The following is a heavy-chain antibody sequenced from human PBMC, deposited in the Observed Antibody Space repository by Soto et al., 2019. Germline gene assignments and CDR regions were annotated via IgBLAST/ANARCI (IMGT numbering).Heavy chain of an antibody. CDR2: INSSGGST. CDR3: AKFYGGNSAHTYTIDP. D-gene: IGHD2-21*02. V-gene: IGHV3-23*01. Sequence: EVQLLESGGGLVQPGGPLRLSCAASGFTFSNYAMNWVRQAPGKGLEWVSTINSSGGSTNYADSVKGRFTISRDNSKNTLFLQMNSLRAEDTAVYYCAKFYGGNSAHTYTIDPWGQGTLVTVSS. CDR1: GFTFSNYA. J-gene: IGHJ5*02.